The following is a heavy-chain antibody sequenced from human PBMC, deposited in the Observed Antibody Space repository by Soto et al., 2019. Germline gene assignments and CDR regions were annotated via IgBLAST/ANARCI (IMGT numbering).Heavy chain of an antibody. CDR3: ARGNRNGFSYYYNYGVDV. CDR1: GFTFSSYD. D-gene: IGHD2-8*01. Sequence: GGSLRLSCAASGFTFSSYDMHWVRQATGKGLEWVSVIGGAGDTYYSGSVKGRFSISRENAKNSLYLQMTSLRAEDTAVYYCARGNRNGFSYYYNYGVDVWGQGTTVTVSS. CDR2: IGGAGDT. J-gene: IGHJ6*02. V-gene: IGHV3-13*01.